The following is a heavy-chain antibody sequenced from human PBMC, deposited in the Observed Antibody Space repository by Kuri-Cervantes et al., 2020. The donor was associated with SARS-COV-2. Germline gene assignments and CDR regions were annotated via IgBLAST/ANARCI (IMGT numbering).Heavy chain of an antibody. D-gene: IGHD6-6*01. J-gene: IGHJ6*02. V-gene: IGHV3-33*01. CDR3: ARGRGAARPDWYYYYGMDV. CDR1: GFTCSSYG. Sequence: GRFLRLSVAASGFTCSSYGMHWVRQAPGKGLEWVAVIWYDGSNKYYADSVKGRFTISRDNSKNTLYLQMNSLRAEDTAVYYCARGRGAARPDWYYYYGMDVWGQGTTVTVSS. CDR2: IWYDGSNK.